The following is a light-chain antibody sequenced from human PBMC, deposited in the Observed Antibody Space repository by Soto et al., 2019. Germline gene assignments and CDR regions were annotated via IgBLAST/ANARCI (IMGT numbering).Light chain of an antibody. CDR3: QQSYNTPYS. J-gene: IGKJ2*03. CDR1: QSIASY. V-gene: IGKV1-39*01. CDR2: LES. Sequence: DIQMTQSPPSLSASVGDRVTITCRASQSIASYLHWYQQKPGKAPKLLIYLESSLQSGVPSRFSGSGSGTDFTLTISRLQPEDFATYYCQQSYNTPYSFGQGTKVEIK.